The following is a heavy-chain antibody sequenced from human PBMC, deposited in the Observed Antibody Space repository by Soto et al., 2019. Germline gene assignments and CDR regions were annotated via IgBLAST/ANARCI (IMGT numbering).Heavy chain of an antibody. V-gene: IGHV4-30-4*01. D-gene: IGHD3-22*01. CDR2: ISYSGST. CDR3: AREARGLYHSDTRQLYRFDY. CDR1: GDSISSGDYY. Sequence: PSETLSLTCTVSGDSISSGDYYWSWIRQPPGKGLEWIGYISYSGSTYYNPSLKSRLTISVDTSKNQFSLKLTSVTAADTAVYYCAREARGLYHSDTRQLYRFDYWGQGTLVTVSS. J-gene: IGHJ4*02.